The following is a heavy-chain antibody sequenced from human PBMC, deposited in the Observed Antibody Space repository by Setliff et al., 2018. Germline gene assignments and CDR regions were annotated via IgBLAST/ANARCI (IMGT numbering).Heavy chain of an antibody. D-gene: IGHD1-26*01. Sequence: SVKVSCKASGSTFTSSAVQWVRQARGQRLEWIGWIVVGSGNTNYAQKFQERVTITRDMSTSTAYMELSSLRSEDTAVYYCAADLGIVGATMPFDYWGQGTLVTVSS. CDR2: IVVGSGNT. J-gene: IGHJ4*02. CDR1: GSTFTSSA. CDR3: AADLGIVGATMPFDY. V-gene: IGHV1-58*01.